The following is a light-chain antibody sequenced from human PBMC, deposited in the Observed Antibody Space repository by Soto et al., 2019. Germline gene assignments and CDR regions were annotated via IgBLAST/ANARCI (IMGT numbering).Light chain of an antibody. CDR3: NSYPRCSPKV. Sequence: QSALAQPASVSGSPGQSIAISCTGASSDVGLYDFVSWYQQHPGKAPKLLIYEVTYRPSGVSSRFSGSKSGNTASLTISGLQAEDEADYYCNSYPRCSPKVLGTGTKGTVL. J-gene: IGLJ1*01. CDR2: EVT. CDR1: SSDVGLYDF. V-gene: IGLV2-14*01.